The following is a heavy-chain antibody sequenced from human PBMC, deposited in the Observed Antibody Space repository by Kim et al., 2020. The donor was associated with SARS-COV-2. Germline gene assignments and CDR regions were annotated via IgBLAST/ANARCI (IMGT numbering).Heavy chain of an antibody. D-gene: IGHD3-10*01. V-gene: IGHV1-69*13. J-gene: IGHJ6*02. CDR2: IIPIFGTA. CDR3: ARDQSGNMVHYGMDV. Sequence: SVKVSCKASGGTFSSYAISWVRQAPGQGLEWMGGIIPIFGTANYAQKFQGRVTITADESTSTAYMELSSLRSEDTAVYYCARDQSGNMVHYGMDVWGQGTTVTVSS. CDR1: GGTFSSYA.